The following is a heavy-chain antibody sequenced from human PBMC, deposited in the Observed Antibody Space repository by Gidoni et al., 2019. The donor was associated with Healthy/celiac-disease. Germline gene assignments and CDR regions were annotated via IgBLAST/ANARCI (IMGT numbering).Heavy chain of an antibody. Sequence: EVQLVASGGGLVQPGGSLRLSCAASGFTFSSYSMNWVRQAPGKGLEWVSYISSSSSTIYYADSVKGRFTISRDNAKNSLYLQMNSLRAEDTAVYYCARDCSGYYSVWFDPWGQGTLVTVSS. V-gene: IGHV3-48*01. CDR2: ISSSSSTI. D-gene: IGHD3-22*01. J-gene: IGHJ5*02. CDR1: GFTFSSYS. CDR3: ARDCSGYYSVWFDP.